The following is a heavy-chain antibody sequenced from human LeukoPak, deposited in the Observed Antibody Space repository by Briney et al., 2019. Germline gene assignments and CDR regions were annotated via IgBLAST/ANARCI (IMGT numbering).Heavy chain of an antibody. V-gene: IGHV4-30-2*01. CDR1: GGSISSGGYS. J-gene: IGHJ4*02. CDR3: ATCGGDCYSGAPFGY. D-gene: IGHD2-21*02. Sequence: SQTLSLTCAVSGGSISSGGYSWSWIRQPPGKGLEYIGYIYQGGSTFYNPSLKSRVTISVDRSKNQFSLKLSSVTAADTAVYYCATCGGDCYSGAPFGYWGQGTLVTVSS. CDR2: IYQGGST.